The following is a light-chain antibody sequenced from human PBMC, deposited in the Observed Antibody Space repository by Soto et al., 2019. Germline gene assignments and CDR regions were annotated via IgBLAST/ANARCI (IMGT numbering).Light chain of an antibody. V-gene: IGKV3D-15*01. CDR2: GAS. CDR1: QSVSSN. CDR3: QQYKNWPIT. Sequence: EIVMTQSPATLSVSPGGRATLSCRASQSVSSNLAWYQQKPGQAPRLLIYGASTRATGIPARFRGSGSGTEFTLTISSLQSEDLEVYYCQQYKNWPITFGQGTRLEIK. J-gene: IGKJ5*01.